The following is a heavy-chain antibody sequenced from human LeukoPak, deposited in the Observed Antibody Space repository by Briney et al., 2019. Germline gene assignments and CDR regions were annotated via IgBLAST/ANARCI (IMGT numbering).Heavy chain of an antibody. D-gene: IGHD6-13*01. J-gene: IGHJ4*02. CDR3: ASIAAAGSFDY. CDR1: GYSISSGYY. Sequence: SETLSLTCAVSGYSISSGYYWGWIRQPPGKGLEWIGSLYHSGSTYYNPSLKSRVTISVDTSKNQFSLKLSSVTAADTAVYYCASIAAAGSFDYWGQGTLVTVSS. V-gene: IGHV4-38-2*01. CDR2: LYHSGST.